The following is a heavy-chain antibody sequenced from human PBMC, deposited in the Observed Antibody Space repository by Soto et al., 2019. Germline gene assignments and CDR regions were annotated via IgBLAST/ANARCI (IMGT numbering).Heavy chain of an antibody. V-gene: IGHV1-69*13. CDR1: GGTFSSYA. Sequence: GASGKVSCKASGGTFSSYAISWVRQAPGQGLEWMGGIIPIFGTANYAQKFQGRVTITADESTSTAYMELSSLRSEDTAVYYCARVRIGTTSYYFDYWGQGTLVTVSS. D-gene: IGHD1-7*01. J-gene: IGHJ4*02. CDR3: ARVRIGTTSYYFDY. CDR2: IIPIFGTA.